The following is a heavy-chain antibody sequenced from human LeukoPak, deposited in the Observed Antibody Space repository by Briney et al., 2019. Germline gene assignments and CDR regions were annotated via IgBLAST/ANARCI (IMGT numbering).Heavy chain of an antibody. CDR1: GGSVSSSTFF. CDR2: INHSGST. V-gene: IGHV4-39*07. J-gene: IGHJ4*02. CDR3: ARGQLRYFDWLPSTDFDY. D-gene: IGHD3-9*01. Sequence: PSETLSLTCTLSGGSVSSSTFFWSWIRQPPGKGLEWIGEINHSGSTNYNPSLKSRVTISVDTSKNQFSLKLSSVTAADTAVYYCARGQLRYFDWLPSTDFDYWGQGTLVTVSS.